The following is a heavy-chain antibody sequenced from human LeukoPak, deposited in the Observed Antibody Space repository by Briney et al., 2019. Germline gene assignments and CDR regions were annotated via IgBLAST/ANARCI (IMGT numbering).Heavy chain of an antibody. Sequence: GGSLRLSCAASGFYFSSYAMSWVRQAPGKGLEWVSGISGSGISTYYVDSLKGRFTISRDNSKNTLFLQMNSLRAEDTAVYYCAKDSDSSGYYHPFNYWGQGTLVTVSS. V-gene: IGHV3-23*01. CDR3: AKDSDSSGYYHPFNY. CDR1: GFYFSSYA. CDR2: ISGSGIST. J-gene: IGHJ4*02. D-gene: IGHD3-22*01.